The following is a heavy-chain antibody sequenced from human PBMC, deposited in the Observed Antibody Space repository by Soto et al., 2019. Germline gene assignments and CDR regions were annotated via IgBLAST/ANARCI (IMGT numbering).Heavy chain of an antibody. V-gene: IGHV4-4*08. CDR3: ARCMGYDDSGRFDPTFDR. CDR1: GDSMNSEY. D-gene: IGHD3-22*01. CDR2: SFPTGTT. Sequence: QVQLQESGPGLVRPSETLSLTCSVSGDSMNSEYWTWIRQTPGKGLEWIGYSFPTGTTNYNPSLKSRVIISVDRSKNQFSLDLFSVTAADTAIYYCARCMGYDDSGRFDPTFDRWGQGTRVT. J-gene: IGHJ4*02.